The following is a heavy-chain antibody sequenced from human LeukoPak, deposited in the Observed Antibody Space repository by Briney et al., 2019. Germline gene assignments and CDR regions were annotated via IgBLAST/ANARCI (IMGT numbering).Heavy chain of an antibody. V-gene: IGHV1-2*02. CDR2: INPNSGGT. D-gene: IGHD3-16*01. Sequence: ASAKVSCKASGYTFTGYYMHWVRQAPGQGLEWMGWINPNSGGTNYAQKFQGRVTMTRDTSISTAYMELSRLRSDDTAVYYCARDYSTYMITFGGVISGAFDIWGQGTMVTVSS. J-gene: IGHJ3*02. CDR1: GYTFTGYY. CDR3: ARDYSTYMITFGGVISGAFDI.